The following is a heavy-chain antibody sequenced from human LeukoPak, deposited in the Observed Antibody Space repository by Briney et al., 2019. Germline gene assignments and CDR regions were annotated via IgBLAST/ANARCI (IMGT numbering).Heavy chain of an antibody. CDR3: ARLYCSGGTCYDLPDY. CDR2: IYYTGSI. Sequence: SETLSLTCTVSGGSISGYYWSWIRQSPGKGLEWLGYIYYTGSINYNPSLKSRVTISVDTSRNQFSLKLSSVTAADTAVYYCARLYCSGGTCYDLPDYWGQGTLVTVSS. CDR1: GGSISGYY. D-gene: IGHD2-15*01. J-gene: IGHJ4*02. V-gene: IGHV4-59*08.